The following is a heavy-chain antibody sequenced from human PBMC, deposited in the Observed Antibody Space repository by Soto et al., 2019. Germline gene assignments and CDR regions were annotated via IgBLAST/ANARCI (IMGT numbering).Heavy chain of an antibody. Sequence: QVHLVESGGGVVQPWRSLRLSCAASGFTFNNYAMHWVRHAPGKGLEWVAAISYDANSEYYADSVKGRFTISRDNSKNTLFLLMNSLTAEDTAVYYCARGGVPPCGSLDDWGKGTLVAVSS. V-gene: IGHV3-30*04. J-gene: IGHJ4*02. D-gene: IGHD1-26*01. CDR1: GFTFNNYA. CDR2: ISYDANSE. CDR3: ARGGVPPCGSLDD.